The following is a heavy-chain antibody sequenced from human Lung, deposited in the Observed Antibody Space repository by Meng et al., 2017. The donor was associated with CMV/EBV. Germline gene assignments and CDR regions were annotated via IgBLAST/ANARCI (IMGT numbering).Heavy chain of an antibody. CDR3: ARGDNWESFDWLDP. J-gene: IGHJ5*02. D-gene: IGHD1-26*01. Sequence: ASXXVSXKTSGYTFIAYYMHWVRQAPGQGLEWMGWINTNSGGTHYAKKFQGRVTMTRDTSITTVYMELCRLRSDDTAVYYCARGDNWESFDWLDPWGQGTLVTVSS. V-gene: IGHV1-2*02. CDR2: INTNSGGT. CDR1: GYTFIAYY.